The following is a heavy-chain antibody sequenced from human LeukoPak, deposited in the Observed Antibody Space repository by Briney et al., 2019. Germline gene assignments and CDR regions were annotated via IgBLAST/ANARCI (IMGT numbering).Heavy chain of an antibody. V-gene: IGHV4-34*01. J-gene: IGHJ4*02. CDR2: INHSGST. CDR1: GGSISSYY. CDR3: ARGRVTMVRGVRTFFDC. D-gene: IGHD3-10*01. Sequence: PSETLSLTCTVSGGSISSYYWSWIRQPPGKGLEWIGEINHSGSTNYNPSLKSRVTISVDTSKNQFSLKLSSVTAADTAVYYCARGRVTMVRGVRTFFDCWGQGTLVTVSS.